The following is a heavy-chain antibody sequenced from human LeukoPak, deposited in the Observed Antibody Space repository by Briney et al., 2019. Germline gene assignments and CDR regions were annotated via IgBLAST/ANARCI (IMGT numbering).Heavy chain of an antibody. CDR3: AKALEGPNWFDP. CDR2: ISGSGSTI. V-gene: IGHV3-48*03. CDR1: GFTFSSFE. Sequence: GSLRLSCAASGFTFSSFEMNWVRQAPGKGLEWVSYISGSGSTIYYADSVKGRFTISRDNSKNTLYLQMNSLRAEDTAVYYCAKALEGPNWFDPWGQGTLVTVSS. J-gene: IGHJ5*02.